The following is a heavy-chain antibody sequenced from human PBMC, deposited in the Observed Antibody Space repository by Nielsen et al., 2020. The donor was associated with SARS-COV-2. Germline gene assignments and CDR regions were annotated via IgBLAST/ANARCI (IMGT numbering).Heavy chain of an antibody. D-gene: IGHD2-15*01. Sequence: ASVKVSCKASGYTFTSYGISWVRQAPGQGLEWMGIINPSGGSTSYAQKFQGRVTMTRDTSTSTVYMELSSLRSEDTAVYYCARDCSGGSCYAWGQGTLVTVSS. V-gene: IGHV1-46*01. CDR2: INPSGGST. CDR3: ARDCSGGSCYA. CDR1: GYTFTSYG. J-gene: IGHJ5*02.